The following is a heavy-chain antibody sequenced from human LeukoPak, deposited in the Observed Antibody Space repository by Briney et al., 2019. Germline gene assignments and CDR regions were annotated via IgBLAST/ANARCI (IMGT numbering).Heavy chain of an antibody. Sequence: ASVKVSCKASGYTFTSYGISWVRQAPGQGLEWMGWINPNSGGTNYAQKFQGRVTMTRDTSISTAYMELSRLRSDDTAVYYCARVLVIASDFDYWGQGTLVTVSS. V-gene: IGHV1-2*02. CDR2: INPNSGGT. J-gene: IGHJ4*02. CDR1: GYTFTSYG. D-gene: IGHD2-21*01. CDR3: ARVLVIASDFDY.